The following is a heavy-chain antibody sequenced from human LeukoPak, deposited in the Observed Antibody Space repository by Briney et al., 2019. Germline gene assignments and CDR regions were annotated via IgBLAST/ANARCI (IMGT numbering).Heavy chain of an antibody. CDR3: ASPLNDAFDI. CDR2: ISSSSSYI. J-gene: IGHJ3*02. V-gene: IGHV3-21*01. Sequence: GGSLRLSCAASGFTFSSYSMNWVRQAPGKGLEWVSSISSSSSYIYYADSVKGRLTISRDNAKNSLYLQMNSLRAEDTAVYYCASPLNDAFDIWGQGTMVTVSS. CDR1: GFTFSSYS.